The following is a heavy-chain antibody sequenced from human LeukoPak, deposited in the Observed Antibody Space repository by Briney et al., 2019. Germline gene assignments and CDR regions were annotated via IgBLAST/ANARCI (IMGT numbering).Heavy chain of an antibody. CDR3: AKEYTGTFSPFPSYFDN. CDR1: GFTFSSYE. V-gene: IGHV3-23*01. CDR2: ITGSGGRT. D-gene: IGHD1-26*01. Sequence: GGSLRLSCAASGFTFSSYEMNWVRQAPGEGLEWVSAITGSGGRTYYADSVEGRLTISRDNSKNTLYLQMNSLRAEDTAIYYCAKEYTGTFSPFPSYFDNWGQGTLVTVSS. J-gene: IGHJ4*02.